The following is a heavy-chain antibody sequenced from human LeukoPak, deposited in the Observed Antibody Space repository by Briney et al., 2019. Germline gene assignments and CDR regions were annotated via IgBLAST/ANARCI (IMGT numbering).Heavy chain of an antibody. J-gene: IGHJ4*02. CDR1: GGSISSYY. CDR3: ARVSRDSSGYYLDY. V-gene: IGHV4-59*06. Sequence: SETLSLTCTVSGGSISSYYWSWIRQHPGKGLEWIGYLYYSGSTYYNPSLKSRVTISVDTSKNQFSLKLSSVTAADTAVYYCARVSRDSSGYYLDYWGQGTLVTVSS. D-gene: IGHD3-22*01. CDR2: LYYSGST.